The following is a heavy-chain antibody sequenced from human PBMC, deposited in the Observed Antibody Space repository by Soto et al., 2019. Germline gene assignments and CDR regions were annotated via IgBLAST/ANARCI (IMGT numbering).Heavy chain of an antibody. CDR1: GYTFTGYY. D-gene: IGHD5-18*01. CDR2: INPNSGGT. Sequence: QVQLVQSGAEVKKPGASVKVSCKASGYTFTGYYMHWVRQAPGQGLEWMGWINPNSGGTNYAQKFQGRVTMTRDTSISTAYMELSRLRSDDTAVYYCARNEYSYGRLYYYGMDVWGQGTTVTVSS. V-gene: IGHV1-2*02. J-gene: IGHJ6*02. CDR3: ARNEYSYGRLYYYGMDV.